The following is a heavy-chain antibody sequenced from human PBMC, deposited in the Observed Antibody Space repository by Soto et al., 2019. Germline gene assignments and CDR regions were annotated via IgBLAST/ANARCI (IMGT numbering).Heavy chain of an antibody. J-gene: IGHJ3*02. D-gene: IGHD2-21*02. CDR1: GYTFSGYG. CDR3: ARHDFLI. CDR2: ISASNGHT. Sequence: QAQLVQSGAEVKRPGTAVKVACKASGYTFSGYGISWVRQAPGQGLEWMGWISASNGHTDYAQNFQGRITMTTDTSTNTVYMELRSLRSDDTALYYCARHDFLIRGRGTLVTVSS. V-gene: IGHV1-18*01.